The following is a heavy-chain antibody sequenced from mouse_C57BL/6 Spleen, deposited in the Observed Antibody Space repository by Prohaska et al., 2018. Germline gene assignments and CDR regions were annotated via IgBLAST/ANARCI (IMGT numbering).Heavy chain of an antibody. CDR1: GYTFTSYW. J-gene: IGHJ4*01. CDR2: IYPGSGST. CDR3: ARAHGSSYAIGY. V-gene: IGHV1-55*01. D-gene: IGHD1-1*01. Sequence: QVQLQQPGAELVKPGASVKMSCKASGYTFTSYWITWVKQRPGQGLEWIGDIYPGSGSTNYNEKFKSKATLTVDTSSSTAYMQLSSLTSEYSAVLHCARAHGSSYAIGYWGQGTSVTVSS.